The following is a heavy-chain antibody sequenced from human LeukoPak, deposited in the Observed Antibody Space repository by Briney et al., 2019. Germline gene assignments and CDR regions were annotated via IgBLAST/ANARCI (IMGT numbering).Heavy chain of an antibody. CDR3: AKDRLPLYGSGSYYFDI. CDR2: ISGSGGST. V-gene: IGHV3-23*01. CDR1: GFTFSSYA. J-gene: IGHJ3*02. D-gene: IGHD3-10*01. Sequence: PGGSLRLSCAASGFTFSSYAMSWVRQAPGKGLEWVSAISGSGGSTYYADSVKGRFTISRDNSKNTLYLQMNSLRAEDTAVYYCAKDRLPLYGSGSYYFDIWGQGTMVTVSS.